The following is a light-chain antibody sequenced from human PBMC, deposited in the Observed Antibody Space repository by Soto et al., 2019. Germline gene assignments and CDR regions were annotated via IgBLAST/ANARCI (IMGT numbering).Light chain of an antibody. CDR1: SSNIGRNT. J-gene: IGLJ3*02. V-gene: IGLV1-44*01. CDR2: SNY. Sequence: QSVLTQAPSASGTPGQRVTISCSGSSSNIGRNTVNWYQQLPGTAPRLLMYSNYQRPSGVPDRFSGSKSGTSASLAISGLQSQDEADYYCAAWDDSLNGPLFGGGTKVTVL. CDR3: AAWDDSLNGPL.